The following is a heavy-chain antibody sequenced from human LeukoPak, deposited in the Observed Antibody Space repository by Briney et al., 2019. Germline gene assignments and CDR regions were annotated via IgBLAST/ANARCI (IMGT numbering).Heavy chain of an antibody. J-gene: IGHJ6*02. Sequence: GGSLRLSCAASGFTFSSYWMTWVRQAPGKGLQWVANIKHDGSEGFYVDSVKGRFTISRDNAKNSVYLQLKSLRAEDTAVYYCARGLPNYYGMDVWGQGTTVTVSS. CDR1: GFTFSSYW. CDR2: IKHDGSEG. V-gene: IGHV3-7*01. CDR3: ARGLPNYYGMDV.